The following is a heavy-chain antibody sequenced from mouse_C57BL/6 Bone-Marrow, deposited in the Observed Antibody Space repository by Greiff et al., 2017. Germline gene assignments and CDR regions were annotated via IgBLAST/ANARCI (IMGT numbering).Heavy chain of an antibody. CDR2: IHPNSGST. D-gene: IGHD2-2*01. Sequence: QVQLQQPGAELVKPGASVKLSCKASGYTFTSYWMHWVKQRPGHGLEWIGMIHPNSGSTNYNEKFKSKATLTVDKSSSTAYMQLSSLTSEDSAVYYCARFGYPLAMDYWGQGTSVTVSS. J-gene: IGHJ4*01. CDR3: ARFGYPLAMDY. CDR1: GYTFTSYW. V-gene: IGHV1-64*01.